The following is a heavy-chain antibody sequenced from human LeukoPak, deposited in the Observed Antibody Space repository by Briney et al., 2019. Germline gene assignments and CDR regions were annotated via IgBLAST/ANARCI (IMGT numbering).Heavy chain of an antibody. CDR3: ARRYCSGGSCLGWFDP. V-gene: IGHV4-34*01. CDR1: GGSFSGYY. D-gene: IGHD2-15*01. CDR2: INHSGST. Sequence: SETLSLTCAVYGGSFSGYYWSWIRQPPGRGLEWIGEINHSGSTNYNPSLKSRVTISVDTSKNQFSLKLSSVTAADTAVYYCARRYCSGGSCLGWFDPWGQGTLVTVSS. J-gene: IGHJ5*02.